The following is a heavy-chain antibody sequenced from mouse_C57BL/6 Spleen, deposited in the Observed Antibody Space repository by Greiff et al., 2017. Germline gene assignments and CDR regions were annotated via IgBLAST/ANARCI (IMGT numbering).Heavy chain of an antibody. CDR3: ARRGAYDGYFAY. J-gene: IGHJ3*01. D-gene: IGHD2-3*01. V-gene: IGHV1-69*01. CDR2: IDPSDSYT. Sequence: VQLQQPGAELVMPGASVKLSCKASGYTFTSYWMHWVKQRPGQGLEWIGEIDPSDSYTNYNQKFKGKSTLTVDKSSSTAYMQLSSLTSEDSAVYYCARRGAYDGYFAYWGQGTLVTVSA. CDR1: GYTFTSYW.